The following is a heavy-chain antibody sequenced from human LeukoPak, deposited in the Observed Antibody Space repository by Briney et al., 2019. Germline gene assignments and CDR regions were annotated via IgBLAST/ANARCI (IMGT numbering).Heavy chain of an antibody. CDR2: ISGDSSYI. J-gene: IGHJ4*02. CDR1: GFSFSAYW. D-gene: IGHD5-18*01. CDR3: ARDAFNTAMENFDY. Sequence: GGSLRLSCAASGFSFSAYWMSWVRQAPGKGLDRVSSISGDSSYIYYADSVKGRFTISRDNAYNSLYLQMNSLRAEDTAVYYCARDAFNTAMENFDYWGQGTLVTVSS. V-gene: IGHV3-21*01.